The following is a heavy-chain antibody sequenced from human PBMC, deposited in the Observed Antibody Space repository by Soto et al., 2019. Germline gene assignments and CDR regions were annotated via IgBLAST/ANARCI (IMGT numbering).Heavy chain of an antibody. CDR2: IYYSGRT. V-gene: IGHV4-31*03. CDR3: AKSVSSGYSNWFDP. CDR1: GGSISSSSYY. Sequence: SETLCLTCTVSGGSISSSSYYWGWIRQHPGKGLEWIGYIYYSGRTYYNPSLKSRVTMSVDTSKNQFSLKLSSVTAADTAAYYCAKSVSSGYSNWFDPWGQGTLVTVSS. J-gene: IGHJ5*02. D-gene: IGHD3-22*01.